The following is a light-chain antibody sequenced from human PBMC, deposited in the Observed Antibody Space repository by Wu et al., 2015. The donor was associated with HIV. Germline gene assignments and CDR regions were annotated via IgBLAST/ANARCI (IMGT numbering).Light chain of an antibody. V-gene: IGKV1-39*01. CDR3: QQSYTTPSST. CDR2: AAS. CDR1: QSISSY. Sequence: DIQMTQSPSSLSASVGDRVTITCRASQSISSYLNWYQQKPGKAPKLQIYAASSLQSGVPARFSGSGSGTDFTLTISSLQPEDFATYYCQQSYTTPSSTFGQGTKLEIK. J-gene: IGKJ2*02.